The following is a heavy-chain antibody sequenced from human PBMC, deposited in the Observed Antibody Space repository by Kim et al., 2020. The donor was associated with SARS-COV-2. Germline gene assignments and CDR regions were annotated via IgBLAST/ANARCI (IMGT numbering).Heavy chain of an antibody. J-gene: IGHJ6*01. CDR1: GFTFDIYA. Sequence: GGSLRLSCVASGFTFDIYAMTWVRQAPGKGLEWVSVISGGGVNKFYADSVRGRFTISRDNSKNTLVLQMNSLRDEDTALYYCAKVMVMVDYNYYYYYGM. D-gene: IGHD3-10*01. CDR2: ISGGGVNK. V-gene: IGHV3-23*01. CDR3: AKVMVMVDYNYYYYYGM.